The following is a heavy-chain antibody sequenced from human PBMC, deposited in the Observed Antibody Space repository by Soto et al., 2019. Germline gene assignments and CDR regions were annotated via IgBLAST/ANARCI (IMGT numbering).Heavy chain of an antibody. Sequence: SETLSLTCAVYGGSFSGYYWSWIRQPPGKGLEWIGEINHSGSTNYNPSLKSRVTISVDTSKNQFSLKLSSVTAADTAAYYCARGGSITMVRGVPGPYYYYYGMDVWGQGTTVTVSS. CDR1: GGSFSGYY. D-gene: IGHD3-10*01. V-gene: IGHV4-34*01. CDR2: INHSGST. CDR3: ARGGSITMVRGVPGPYYYYYGMDV. J-gene: IGHJ6*02.